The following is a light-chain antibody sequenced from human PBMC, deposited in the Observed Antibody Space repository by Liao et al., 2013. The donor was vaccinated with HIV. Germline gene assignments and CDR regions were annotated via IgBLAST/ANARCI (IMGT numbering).Light chain of an antibody. CDR1: KLGQKY. CDR3: QAWDSGTGV. Sequence: SYDLTQPPSVSVSPGQTATITCSGDKLGQKYASWYQQRPGQSPVLVIYQDTKRPSGIPERFSGSNSGNTATLTISGTQAMDEADYYCQAWDSGTGVFGGGTKLTVL. V-gene: IGLV3-1*01. J-gene: IGLJ3*02. CDR2: QDT.